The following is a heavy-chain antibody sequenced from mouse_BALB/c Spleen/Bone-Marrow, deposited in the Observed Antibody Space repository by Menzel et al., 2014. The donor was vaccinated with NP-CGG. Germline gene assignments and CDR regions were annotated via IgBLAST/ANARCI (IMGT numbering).Heavy chain of an antibody. CDR1: GYTFTSYY. V-gene: IGHV1S56*01. CDR3: ARGGGMDY. CDR2: IYPGGGST. J-gene: IGHJ4*01. Sequence: QVQLKESGPELVKPGASVKMSCKASGYTFTSYYIHWVKQRPGQGLEWIGWIYPGGGSTKYNEKFKGKTTLTADKSSSTAYMLLSSLTSEDSAIYFCARGGGMDYWGQGTSVTVSS.